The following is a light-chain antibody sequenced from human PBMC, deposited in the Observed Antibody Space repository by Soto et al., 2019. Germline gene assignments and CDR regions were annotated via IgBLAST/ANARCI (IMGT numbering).Light chain of an antibody. V-gene: IGKV3-15*01. CDR3: QQYNNWTPYT. CDR1: QSVSNN. CDR2: GAS. Sequence: EIVMTQSPATLSVSPGESATLSCRASQSVSNNLAWYQQKPDQAPRLLIYGASTRATGIPARLSGSGSGTEFTLTISSLQSEDVAVYYCQQYNNWTPYTFGQGNKLEIK. J-gene: IGKJ2*01.